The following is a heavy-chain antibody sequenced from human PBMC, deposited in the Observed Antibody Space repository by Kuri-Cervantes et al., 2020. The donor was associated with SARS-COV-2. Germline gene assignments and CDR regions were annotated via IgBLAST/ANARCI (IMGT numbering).Heavy chain of an antibody. J-gene: IGHJ6*02. V-gene: IGHV3-33*08. CDR1: GFTFSNAW. CDR3: ARVVVATYGMDV. Sequence: GESLKISCAASGFTFSNAWMNWVRQAPGKGLEWVAVIWYDGSNKYYADSVKGRFTISRDNSKNTLYLQMNSLRAEDTAVYYCARVVVATYGMDVWGQGTTVTVSS. D-gene: IGHD2-15*01. CDR2: IWYDGSNK.